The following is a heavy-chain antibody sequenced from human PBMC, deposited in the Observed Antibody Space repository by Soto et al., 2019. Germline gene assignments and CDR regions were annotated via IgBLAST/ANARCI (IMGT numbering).Heavy chain of an antibody. CDR2: ISGSGGST. V-gene: IGHV3-23*01. CDR1: GFTFSSYA. Sequence: GGSLRLSCAASGFTFSSYAMSWVRQAPGKGLEWVSAISGSGGSTYYADSVKGRFTISRDNSKNTLYLQMNSLRAEDTAVYYCANVRYYDSSGYNLNWGQGTLVTVSS. D-gene: IGHD3-22*01. CDR3: ANVRYYDSSGYNLN. J-gene: IGHJ4*02.